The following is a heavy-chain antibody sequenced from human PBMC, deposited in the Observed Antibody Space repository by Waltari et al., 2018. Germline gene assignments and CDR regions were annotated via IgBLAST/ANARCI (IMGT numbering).Heavy chain of an antibody. V-gene: IGHV3-7*01. J-gene: IGHJ4*02. CDR3: ASGGHVDY. Sequence: VQLVESGGGLVQPGGSLRLSCAASDFIFSNFWMTWVRQAPGKGLEWVANINEDGSEKNYVDSVKGRFTISRDNAKNSLYLQMNSLRPEDTAVYYCASGGHVDYCGQGTLVTVSS. CDR2: INEDGSEK. CDR1: DFIFSNFW.